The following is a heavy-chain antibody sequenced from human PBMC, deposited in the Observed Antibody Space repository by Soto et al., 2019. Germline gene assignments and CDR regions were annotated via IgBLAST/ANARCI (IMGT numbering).Heavy chain of an antibody. Sequence: PGGSLRLSCAASGFTFSSYTMNWVRQAPGKGLEWVSSISSSSSYIYYADSVKGRFTISRDNAKNSLYLQMNSLRAEDTAVYYCARDYYCTNGVCYPPHWGQGTLVTVSS. CDR1: GFTFSSYT. V-gene: IGHV3-21*01. CDR2: ISSSSSYI. D-gene: IGHD2-8*01. CDR3: ARDYYCTNGVCYPPH. J-gene: IGHJ4*02.